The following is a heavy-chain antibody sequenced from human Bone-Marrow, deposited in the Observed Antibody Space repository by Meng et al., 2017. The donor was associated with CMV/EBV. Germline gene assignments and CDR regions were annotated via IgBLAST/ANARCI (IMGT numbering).Heavy chain of an antibody. D-gene: IGHD1-26*01. Sequence: ASVKVSCKASGGTFSSYTISWVRQAPGQGLEWMGWINPKSGGTNLAQKFQGRVTMTRDTSISTAYMELSRLRSDDTAVYYCARVELSPSWGQGTLVTVSS. CDR3: ARVELSPS. J-gene: IGHJ4*02. CDR2: INPKSGGT. V-gene: IGHV1-2*02. CDR1: GGTFSSYT.